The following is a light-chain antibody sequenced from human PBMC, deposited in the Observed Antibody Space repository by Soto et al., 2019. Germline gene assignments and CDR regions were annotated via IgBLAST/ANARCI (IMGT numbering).Light chain of an antibody. J-gene: IGKJ2*01. CDR3: QQSYSTPF. Sequence: DIPMTQSPSSLSASVGDRVTITCRASQSISSYLNLYKQKPGKAPKLLIYAASSLQSGVPSRFSCSGSGTDFTLTISSLQPEDFATYYWQQSYSTPFFGQGTKLEIK. CDR1: QSISSY. V-gene: IGKV1-39*01. CDR2: AAS.